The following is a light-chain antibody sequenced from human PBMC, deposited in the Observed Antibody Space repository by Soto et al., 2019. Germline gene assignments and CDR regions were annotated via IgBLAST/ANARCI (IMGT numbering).Light chain of an antibody. CDR2: AAS. J-gene: IGKJ1*01. CDR3: QQSYNSPCT. CDR1: QSISSY. Sequence: DIQMTQSPSSLSASVGDRVTITCRASQSISSYFNWYQQKPGKAPKLLIYAASSLQSGVPSRFSGSGSGTNFTLTISIPKPEDFATYYCQQSYNSPCTFGQETKVEIK. V-gene: IGKV1-39*01.